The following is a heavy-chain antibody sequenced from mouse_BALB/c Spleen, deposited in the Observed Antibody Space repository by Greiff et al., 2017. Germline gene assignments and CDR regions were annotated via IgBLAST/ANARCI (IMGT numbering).Heavy chain of an antibody. J-gene: IGHJ3*01. V-gene: IGHV1-69*01. D-gene: IGHD2-2*01. Sequence: QVQLQQPGAELVMPGASVKMSCKASGYTFTDYWMHWVKQRPGQGLEWIGAIDTSDSYTSYNQKFKGKATITADTSSNTAYLQLSSLTSEDTAVYYCARGGYDEGFAYWGQGTLVTVSA. CDR2: IDTSDSYT. CDR3: ARGGYDEGFAY. CDR1: GYTFTDYW.